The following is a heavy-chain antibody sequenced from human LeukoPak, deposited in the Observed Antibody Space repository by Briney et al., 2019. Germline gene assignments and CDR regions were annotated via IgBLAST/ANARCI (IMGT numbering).Heavy chain of an antibody. D-gene: IGHD3-3*01. Sequence: GGSLRLSCAASGFIFTNYFMSWVRQAPGKGLEWVASIKHDGSEKYYVDSVRGRFTISRDSTMNSLYLQMSSLRAEDTAVYYCATDRGWRTSGYYLYYFEYWGQGTLVTYSS. J-gene: IGHJ4*02. CDR3: ATDRGWRTSGYYLYYFEY. V-gene: IGHV3-7*01. CDR1: GFIFTNYF. CDR2: IKHDGSEK.